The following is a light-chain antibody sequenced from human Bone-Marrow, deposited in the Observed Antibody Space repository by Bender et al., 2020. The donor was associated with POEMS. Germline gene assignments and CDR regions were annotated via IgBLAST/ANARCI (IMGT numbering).Light chain of an antibody. V-gene: IGLV3-19*01. J-gene: IGLJ2*01. CDR1: SLRSYY. CDR2: GKN. CDR3: NSRDTSGNHLV. Sequence: SSELTQDPAVSVALGLTVRITCQGDSLRSYYASWYQQKPGQAPVLVIYGKNNRPTGIPDRFSGSSSGNTASLTITGAQAEDEADYSCNSRDTSGNHLVFGGGTTLTVL.